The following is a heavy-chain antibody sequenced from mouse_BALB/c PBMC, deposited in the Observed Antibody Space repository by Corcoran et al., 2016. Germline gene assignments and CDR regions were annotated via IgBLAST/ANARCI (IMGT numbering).Heavy chain of an antibody. V-gene: IGHV1S34*01. CDR1: GYSFTGYY. CDR3: ARRGQRDAMDY. Sequence: LVKTGASVKISCKASGYSFTGYYMHWVKQSHGKSLAWIGYISCYNGATSYNQKFKGKATFTVDTSSSTAYMQFNSLTSEDSAVYYCARRGQRDAMDYWRQGTSVTVSS. D-gene: IGHD6-1*01. CDR2: ISCYNGAT. J-gene: IGHJ4*01.